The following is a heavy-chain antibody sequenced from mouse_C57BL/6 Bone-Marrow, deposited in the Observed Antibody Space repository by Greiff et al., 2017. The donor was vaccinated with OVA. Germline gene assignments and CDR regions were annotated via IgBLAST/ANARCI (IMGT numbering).Heavy chain of an antibody. Sequence: QVQLQQPGAELVKPGASVKMSCKASGYTFTSYWITWVKQRPGQGLEWIGDIYPGSGSTNYNEKFKSKATLTVDTSSSTAYMQLSSLTSEDSAVYYCAGAQATLAWFAYWGQGTLVTVSA. D-gene: IGHD3-2*02. V-gene: IGHV1-55*01. J-gene: IGHJ3*01. CDR2: IYPGSGST. CDR3: AGAQATLAWFAY. CDR1: GYTFTSYW.